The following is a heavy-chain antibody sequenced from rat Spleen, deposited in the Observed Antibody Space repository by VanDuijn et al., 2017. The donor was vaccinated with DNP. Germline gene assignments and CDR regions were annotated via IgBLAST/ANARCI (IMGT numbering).Heavy chain of an antibody. CDR2: INAGSGGT. Sequence: QVQLQQSGAELAKPGSSVKISCEASGYTFTTYYIGWIKQTTGQDREYIGYINAGSGGTNYNEKFKGKATLTVDKSSSTAFMQLSSLPPDDSAVYYCARRRLPYWYFDFWGPGTMVTVSS. CDR1: GYTFTTYY. J-gene: IGHJ1*01. D-gene: IGHD1-4*01. CDR3: ARRRLPYWYFDF. V-gene: IGHV1-43*01.